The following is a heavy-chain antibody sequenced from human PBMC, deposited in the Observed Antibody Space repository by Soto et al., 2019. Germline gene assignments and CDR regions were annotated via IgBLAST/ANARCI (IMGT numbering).Heavy chain of an antibody. Sequence: QVQLVESGGGVVQPGRSLRLSCAASGFTFSSYAMHWVRQAPGKGLEWVAVISYDGSNKYYADSVKGRFTISRDNSKNTLYLQMNSLRAEDTAVYYCARDLRDGSGPYYYYGMDVWGQGTTVTVSS. CDR2: ISYDGSNK. V-gene: IGHV3-30-3*01. CDR1: GFTFSSYA. CDR3: ARDLRDGSGPYYYYGMDV. D-gene: IGHD3-10*01. J-gene: IGHJ6*02.